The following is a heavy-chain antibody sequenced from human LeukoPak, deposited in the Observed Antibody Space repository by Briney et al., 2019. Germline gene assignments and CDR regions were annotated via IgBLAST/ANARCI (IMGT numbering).Heavy chain of an antibody. CDR3: ARDSGSYLQPTDY. CDR1: GFTFRTYA. CDR2: ITGNGGST. V-gene: IGHV3-23*01. D-gene: IGHD1-26*01. Sequence: PGGSLRLSCAASGFTFRTYAMTWVRQAPGEGLEWVSSITGNGGSTYYADSVKGRFTISRDNSKNTLYLQMDSLRAEDTAVYHCARDSGSYLQPTDYWGQGTLVTV. J-gene: IGHJ4*02.